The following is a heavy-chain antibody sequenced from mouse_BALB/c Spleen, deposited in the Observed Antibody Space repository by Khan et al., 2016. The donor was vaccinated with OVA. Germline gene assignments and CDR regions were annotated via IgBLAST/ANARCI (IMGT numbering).Heavy chain of an antibody. V-gene: IGHV7-3*02. Sequence: EVELVESGGGLVQPGGSLRLSCATSGFTFTDYYMTWVRQTPGEALEWLGFIANKADGYRTEYSASVKGRFTFSRDTSQNILYLQMTTLRPGDSGTYYGARDKVGSDLDYWGQGTTLTVSS. CDR3: ARDKVGSDLDY. J-gene: IGHJ2*01. CDR1: GFTFTDYY. D-gene: IGHD1-3*01. CDR2: IANKADGYRT.